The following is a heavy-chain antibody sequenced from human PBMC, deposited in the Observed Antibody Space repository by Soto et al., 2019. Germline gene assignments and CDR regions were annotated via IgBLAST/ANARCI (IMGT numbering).Heavy chain of an antibody. V-gene: IGHV3-23*01. CDR3: AKDRSGSNDFWSGFYTMSNFDY. Sequence: GGSLRLSCAASGFNFRYYAMSWVRQAPGKGPEWVSGISGSGDNTYYADSVKGRFTVSRDNSKNTLFLQMNRLRAEDTAVYYCAKDRSGSNDFWSGFYTMSNFDYWGQGALVTVSS. CDR1: GFNFRYYA. D-gene: IGHD3-3*01. CDR2: ISGSGDNT. J-gene: IGHJ4*02.